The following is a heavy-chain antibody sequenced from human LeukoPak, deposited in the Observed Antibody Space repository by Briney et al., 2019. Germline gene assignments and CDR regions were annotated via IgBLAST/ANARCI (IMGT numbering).Heavy chain of an antibody. CDR1: GFTLSSYA. V-gene: IGHV3-23*01. CDR3: AKALWSFSYFDY. D-gene: IGHD3-10*01. Sequence: GGSLRLSCAASGFTLSSYAMRWVRQARGKGVEGVSAISGSGGSTYYADSVKGRFTISRDNSKNTLYLQMNSLRAEDTAVYYCAKALWSFSYFDYWGQGTLVTVSA. J-gene: IGHJ4*02. CDR2: ISGSGGST.